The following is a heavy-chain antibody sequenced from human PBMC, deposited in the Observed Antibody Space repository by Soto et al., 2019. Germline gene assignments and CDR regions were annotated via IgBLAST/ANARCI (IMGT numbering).Heavy chain of an antibody. V-gene: IGHV4-31*03. Sequence: QVQLQESGPGLVKPSQTLSLTCTVSGGSISSGGYYWSWIRQHPGKGLEWIGYIYYSGSTYYNSSLQSRVTISVDTSKNQFSLKLSSVPAADTAGYYCARVWDSSGPNFDYWGQGTLVTVSS. CDR1: GGSISSGGYY. D-gene: IGHD3-22*01. CDR2: IYYSGST. J-gene: IGHJ4*02. CDR3: ARVWDSSGPNFDY.